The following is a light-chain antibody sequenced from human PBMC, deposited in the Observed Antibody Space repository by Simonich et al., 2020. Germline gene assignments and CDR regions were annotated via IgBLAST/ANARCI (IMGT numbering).Light chain of an antibody. Sequence: FMLTQPHSVSESPGTTVTLSCTRSSGSIASNYVQWYQQRPGSTPPTVIYEDNQRPYWVPDLFSGSIDSSANSASLTISGLKTEDEADYYCQSYDSSNWVFGGGTKLTVL. CDR1: SGSIASNY. CDR2: EDN. J-gene: IGLJ3*02. V-gene: IGLV6-57*01. CDR3: QSYDSSNWV.